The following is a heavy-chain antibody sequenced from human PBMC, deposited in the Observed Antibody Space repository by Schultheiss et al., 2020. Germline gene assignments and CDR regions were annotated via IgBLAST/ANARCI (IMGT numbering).Heavy chain of an antibody. Sequence: SETLSLTCAVYGGSFSGYYWSWIRQPPGKGLEWIGEINHSGSTNYNPSLKSRVTISVDTSKNQFSLKLSSVTAADTAVYYCARLSDLRWSGELDNWGQGTLVTVSS. CDR1: GGSFSGYY. CDR3: ARLSDLRWSGELDN. V-gene: IGHV4-34*01. D-gene: IGHD3-10*01. CDR2: INHSGST. J-gene: IGHJ4*02.